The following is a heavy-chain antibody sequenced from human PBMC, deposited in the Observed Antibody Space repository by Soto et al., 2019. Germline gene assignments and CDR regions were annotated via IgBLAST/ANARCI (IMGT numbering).Heavy chain of an antibody. CDR2: ISGSGGST. Sequence: GGSLRLSCAASGFTFSSYAMSWVRQAPGKGLEWVSAISGSGGSTYYADSVKGRFTISRDNSKNTPYLQMNSLRAEDTAVYYCAKDSVPPYYDSSGYYAVYWGQGTLVTVS. J-gene: IGHJ4*02. D-gene: IGHD3-22*01. CDR1: GFTFSSYA. CDR3: AKDSVPPYYDSSGYYAVY. V-gene: IGHV3-23*01.